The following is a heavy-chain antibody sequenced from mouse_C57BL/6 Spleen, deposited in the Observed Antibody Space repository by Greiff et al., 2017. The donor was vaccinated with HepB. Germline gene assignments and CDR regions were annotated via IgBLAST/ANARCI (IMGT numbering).Heavy chain of an antibody. CDR1: GYSFTDYN. CDR2: INPNYGTT. Sequence: VQLQQSGPELVKPGASVKISCKASGYSFTDYNMNWVKQSNGKSLEWIGVINPNYGTTSYNQKFKGKATLTVDQSSSTAYIQLNSLTSEDSAVYYCARSHYYGSSYYFDYWGQGTTLTVSS. V-gene: IGHV1-39*01. CDR3: ARSHYYGSSYYFDY. D-gene: IGHD1-1*01. J-gene: IGHJ2*01.